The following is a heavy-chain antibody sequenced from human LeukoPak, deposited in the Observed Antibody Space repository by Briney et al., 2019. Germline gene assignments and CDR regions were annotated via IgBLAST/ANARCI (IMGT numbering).Heavy chain of an antibody. D-gene: IGHD3-9*01. CDR3: ARTLLTGQAQSYYYHAVDV. CDR2: IYYSGST. V-gene: IGHV4-59*01. J-gene: IGHJ6*04. CDR1: GGSISSNY. Sequence: SETLSLTCTVSGGSISSNYWSWIRQPPGEGLEWIGYIYYSGSTNYNPSLVSRVTNYNPSLKSRVTISVDTSKNQFSLKLRSVTAADTAVYYCARTLLTGQAQSYYYHAVDVWGKGTTVTVSS.